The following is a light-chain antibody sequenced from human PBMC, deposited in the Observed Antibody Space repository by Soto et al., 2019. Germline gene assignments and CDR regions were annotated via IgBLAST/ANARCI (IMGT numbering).Light chain of an antibody. CDR2: GTS. J-gene: IGKJ1*01. CDR1: QGVSIS. CDR3: HQYNSWPGT. Sequence: EIVMTQSPHTLSVSPGETATLSCRASQGVSISVAWYRQNPGQAPRLLIYGTSTRATGVPARFRGSGSPKEFTLTIDSLQSEDSAVYYCHQYNSWPGTFGQGTKVEIQ. V-gene: IGKV3-15*01.